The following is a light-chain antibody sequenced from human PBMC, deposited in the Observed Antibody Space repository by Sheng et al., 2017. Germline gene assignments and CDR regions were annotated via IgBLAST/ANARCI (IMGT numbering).Light chain of an antibody. CDR3: QQYFGTPPFT. CDR2: VSS. V-gene: IGKV1-NL1*01. J-gene: IGKJ2*01. CDR1: QDIGRS. Sequence: DVQVTQSPSSLSASVGDRVTITCRATQDIGRSLAWYQHKPGTAPKLLIYVSSLLQNGVPSRFRGRGSGTNYSLIITDVQPDDFATYYCQQYFGTPPFTFGQGTKLDMK.